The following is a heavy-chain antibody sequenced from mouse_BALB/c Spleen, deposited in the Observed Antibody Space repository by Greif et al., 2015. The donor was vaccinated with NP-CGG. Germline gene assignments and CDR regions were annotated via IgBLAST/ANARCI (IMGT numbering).Heavy chain of an antibody. Sequence: VQLQQSGAELVKPGASVKLSCTASGFNIKDTYMHWVKQRPEQGLEWIGRIDPANINPKYGPKFQGKATITPDTSSNPSYLLLISLTSEVTPVFFCANASYTSLCFAYWGQGTLFTVSA. CDR1: GFNIKDTY. J-gene: IGHJ3*01. D-gene: IGHD2-12*01. CDR2: IDPANINP. V-gene: IGHV14-3*02. CDR3: ANASYTSLCFAY.